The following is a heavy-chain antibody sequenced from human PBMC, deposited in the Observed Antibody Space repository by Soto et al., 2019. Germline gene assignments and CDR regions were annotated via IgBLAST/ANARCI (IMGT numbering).Heavy chain of an antibody. D-gene: IGHD2-15*01. V-gene: IGHV2-5*02. CDR3: AHTSGPGYSKRDGFDI. CDR1: GFTLSTSGVG. J-gene: IGHJ3*02. Sequence: QITLKESGPTLVKPTQTLTLTCTFSGFTLSTSGVGVGWIRQPPGKALECLGIIYWDDDKRYSPSLKSRLTITKDTSKNQVVLTMTNMDPVDTATYYCAHTSGPGYSKRDGFDIGGQGTMVTVSS. CDR2: IYWDDDK.